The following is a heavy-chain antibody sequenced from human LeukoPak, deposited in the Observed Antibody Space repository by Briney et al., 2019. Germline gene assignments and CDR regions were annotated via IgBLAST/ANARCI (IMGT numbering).Heavy chain of an antibody. CDR2: ISGSGGST. V-gene: IGHV3-23*01. D-gene: IGHD3-10*01. CDR3: AKAHIGSAFAFGSGSYYREPADY. J-gene: IGHJ4*02. CDR1: GFTFSSYA. Sequence: GGSLRLSCAASGFTFSSYAMSWVRQAPGKGLEWVSAISGSGGSTYHADSVKGRFTISRDNAKNTLYLQMNSLRADDTAVYYCAKAHIGSAFAFGSGSYYREPADYWGQGTLVTVSS.